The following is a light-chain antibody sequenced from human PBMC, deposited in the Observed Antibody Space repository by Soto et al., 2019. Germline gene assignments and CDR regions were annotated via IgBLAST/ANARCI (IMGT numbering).Light chain of an antibody. Sequence: DVEMTQSPSTLPTPIGDRVTMKCRASQNVSNWLAWYQQKPGKAPKLLIYKVSRLESGVPSRFSASGSGTDSTLTINSRQSDDFATYFCQQYSKESTFGQGTKLEIK. V-gene: IGKV1-5*03. J-gene: IGKJ2*01. CDR3: QQYSKEST. CDR1: QNVSNW. CDR2: KVS.